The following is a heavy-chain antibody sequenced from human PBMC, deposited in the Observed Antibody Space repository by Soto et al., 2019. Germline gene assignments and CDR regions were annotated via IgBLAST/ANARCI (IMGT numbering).Heavy chain of an antibody. CDR2: ISYGGSNK. CDR3: AKDNCISTSCYRLYNWFAP. V-gene: IGHV3-30*18. CDR1: GFTFSSYG. Sequence: PGGSLRLSCAASGFTFSSYGMHWVRQAPGKGLEWVAVISYGGSNKYYADSVKGRFTISRDNSKNTLYLQMNNLRAEDTAVYYCAKDNCISTSCYRLYNWFAPSAQRTLVPVSS. J-gene: IGHJ5*02. D-gene: IGHD2-2*01.